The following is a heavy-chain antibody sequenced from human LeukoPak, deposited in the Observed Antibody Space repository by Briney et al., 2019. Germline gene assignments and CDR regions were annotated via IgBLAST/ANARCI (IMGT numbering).Heavy chain of an antibody. CDR2: IYSGGNT. CDR1: GLTVSSNC. J-gene: IGHJ4*02. Sequence: GGSLRLSCAASGLTVSSNCMSWVRQAPGKGLEWVSFIYSGGNTYYADSVKGRFTISRDDSKNTVHLQMNSLRAEDTAMYYCARRAGDYSHPYDYWGQGTLVTVSS. D-gene: IGHD3-22*01. CDR3: ARRAGDYSHPYDY. V-gene: IGHV3-53*01.